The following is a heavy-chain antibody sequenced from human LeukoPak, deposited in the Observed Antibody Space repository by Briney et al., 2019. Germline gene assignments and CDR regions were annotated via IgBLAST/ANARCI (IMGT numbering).Heavy chain of an antibody. D-gene: IGHD2-15*01. Sequence: GGSLRLSCAASGFTFGTYAMSWVRQAPGKGLEWVSGISVGGGSIHYADSVRGRFTISRDNSKNALYLQMNSLRAEDTAVYYCAKAGCGDGSCYFAEYFQHWGQGTLVTVSS. CDR2: ISVGGGSI. J-gene: IGHJ1*01. CDR3: AKAGCGDGSCYFAEYFQH. CDR1: GFTFGTYA. V-gene: IGHV3-23*01.